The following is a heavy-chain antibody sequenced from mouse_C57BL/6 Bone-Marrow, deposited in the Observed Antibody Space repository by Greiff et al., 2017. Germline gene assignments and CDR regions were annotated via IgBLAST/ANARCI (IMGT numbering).Heavy chain of an antibody. CDR2: IWSGGST. Sequence: VQLQESGPGLVQPSQSLSITCTVSGFSLTSYGVHWVRQSPGKGLEWLGVIWSGGSTDYNAAFISRLSISKDNSKSQVFFKVNSLQADDTAIYYCARNWGYFDVWGTGTTVTVSS. D-gene: IGHD4-1*01. J-gene: IGHJ1*03. CDR3: ARNWGYFDV. V-gene: IGHV2-2*01. CDR1: GFSLTSYG.